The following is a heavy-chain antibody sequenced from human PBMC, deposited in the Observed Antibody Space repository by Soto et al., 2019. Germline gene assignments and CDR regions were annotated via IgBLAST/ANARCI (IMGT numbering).Heavy chain of an antibody. J-gene: IGHJ4*02. CDR2: ISSSSSYI. D-gene: IGHD5-18*01. Sequence: EVQLVESGGGLVKPGGSLRLSCAASGFTFSSYSMNWVRQAPGKGLEWVSSISSSSSYIYYADSVKGRFTISRDNAKNSLYLQMNSLRAEDTAVYYCASPGYSSGSEFDYWGQGTLVTVSS. V-gene: IGHV3-21*01. CDR1: GFTFSSYS. CDR3: ASPGYSSGSEFDY.